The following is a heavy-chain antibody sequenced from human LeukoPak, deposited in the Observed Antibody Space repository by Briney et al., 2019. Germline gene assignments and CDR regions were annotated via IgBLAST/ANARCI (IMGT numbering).Heavy chain of an antibody. CDR1: GFTLRNE. CDR3: ARAIPQNFLGN. CDR2: ISSSGSTT. Sequence: GGSLRLSCAASGFTLRNEMNWVRQAPGKGLEWVSYISSSGSTTYYADSVKGRFTISRDNAKNSLYLQMNSLGAEDTAVYYCARAIPQNFLGNWGQGTLVTVSS. J-gene: IGHJ4*02. D-gene: IGHD2/OR15-2a*01. V-gene: IGHV3-48*03.